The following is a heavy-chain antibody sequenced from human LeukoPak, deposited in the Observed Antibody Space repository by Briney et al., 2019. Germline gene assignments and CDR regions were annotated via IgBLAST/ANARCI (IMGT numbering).Heavy chain of an antibody. CDR3: AREGFTYYYDSSGSFDY. V-gene: IGHV1-18*01. J-gene: IGHJ4*02. CDR2: ISAYNGNT. D-gene: IGHD3-22*01. Sequence: GASVKVSCKASGYTFTSYGISWGRQAPGQGLEGMGWISAYNGNTNYAQKLQGRVTMTTDTSTSTAYMELRSLRSDDTAVYYCAREGFTYYYDSSGSFDYWGQGTLVTVSS. CDR1: GYTFTSYG.